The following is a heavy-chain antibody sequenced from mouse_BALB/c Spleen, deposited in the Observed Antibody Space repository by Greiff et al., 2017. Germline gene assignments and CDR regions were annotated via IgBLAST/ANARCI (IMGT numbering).Heavy chain of an antibody. J-gene: IGHJ2*01. V-gene: IGHV10-1*02. Sequence: EVKLVESGGGLVQPKGSLKLSCAASGFTFNTYAMNWVRQAPGKGLEWVARIRSKSNNYATYYADSVKDRFTISRDDSQSMLYLQMNNLKTEDTAMYYCVRQNYYGISYGYYFDYWGQGTTLTVSS. CDR3: VRQNYYGISYGYYFDY. CDR1: GFTFNTYA. D-gene: IGHD1-1*01. CDR2: IRSKSNNYAT.